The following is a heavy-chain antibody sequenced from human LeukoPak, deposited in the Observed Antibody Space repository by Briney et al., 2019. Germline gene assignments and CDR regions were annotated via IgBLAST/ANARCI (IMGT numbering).Heavy chain of an antibody. CDR2: IWYDGSNK. CDR3: NNREF. J-gene: IGHJ4*02. CDR1: GFTFSSYG. V-gene: IGHV3-33*01. D-gene: IGHD3-10*01. Sequence: GGSLRLSCAASGFTFSSYGMHWVRQAPGKGLEWVAVIWYDGSNKYYADSVKGRFTISRDNSKNTLYLQMNSLKTEDTAVYYCNNREFWGQGTLVTVSS.